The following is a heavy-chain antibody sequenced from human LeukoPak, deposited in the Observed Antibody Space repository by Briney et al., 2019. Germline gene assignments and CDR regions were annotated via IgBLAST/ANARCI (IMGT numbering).Heavy chain of an antibody. J-gene: IGHJ4*02. CDR3: ARDIGTYSSSSGFDY. Sequence: GGSLRLSCAASGFTFSSYGMHWVRQAPGKGREWVAVIWYDGSNKYYADSVKGRFTISRDNSKNTLYLQMNSLRAEDTAVYYCARDIGTYSSSSGFDYWGQGTLVTVSS. V-gene: IGHV3-33*01. CDR1: GFTFSSYG. CDR2: IWYDGSNK. D-gene: IGHD6-6*01.